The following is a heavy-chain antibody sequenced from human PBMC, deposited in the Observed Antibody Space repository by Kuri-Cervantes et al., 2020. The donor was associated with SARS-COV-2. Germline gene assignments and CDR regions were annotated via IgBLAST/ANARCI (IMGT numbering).Heavy chain of an antibody. Sequence: ESLKISCTVSGASISSDYWSWIRQPPGQGREWIGEINHIGSTYYNPSLKSRVTISVNTSKNQFSLKLSSVTAADTAVYYCARAGVGGYFDYWGQGTLVTVSS. V-gene: IGHV4-34*01. J-gene: IGHJ4*02. CDR3: ARAGVGGYFDY. D-gene: IGHD3-10*01. CDR2: INHIGST. CDR1: GASISSDY.